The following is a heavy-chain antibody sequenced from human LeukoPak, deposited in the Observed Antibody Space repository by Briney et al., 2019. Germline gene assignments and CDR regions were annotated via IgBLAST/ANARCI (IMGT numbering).Heavy chain of an antibody. CDR2: INSDGSST. CDR1: GFTFSSYW. V-gene: IGHV3-74*01. CDR3: ARGGSAYSSSWSTFDY. Sequence: GGSLRLSCAASGFTFSSYWMHWVRQAPGKGLVWVSRINSDGSSTSYADSVTGRFTISRDNAKNTLYLQMNSLRAKDTAVYYCARGGSAYSSSWSTFDYWGQGTLVTASS. J-gene: IGHJ4*02. D-gene: IGHD6-13*01.